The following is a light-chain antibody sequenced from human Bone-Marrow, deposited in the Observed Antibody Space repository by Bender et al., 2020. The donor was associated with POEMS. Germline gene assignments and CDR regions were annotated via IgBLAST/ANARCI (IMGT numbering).Light chain of an antibody. CDR2: SDN. CDR1: NSNIGTNA. J-gene: IGLJ3*02. CDR3: AAWDAGLRGGV. Sequence: QSVLTQPPSASGTPGQRVTISCSGSNSNIGTNAVNWYQQFPGTAPKLLINSDNQRPSGVPDRFYAFKSDTSASLAISGLQSEDEADYYCAAWDAGLRGGVFGGETKLTVL. V-gene: IGLV1-44*01.